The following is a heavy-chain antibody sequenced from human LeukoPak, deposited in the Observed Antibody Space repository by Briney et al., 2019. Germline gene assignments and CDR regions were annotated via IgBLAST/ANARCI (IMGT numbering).Heavy chain of an antibody. CDR2: IRYDGSNK. CDR3: AKVYSYGIQHFDY. D-gene: IGHD5-18*01. Sequence: GGSLRLSCAASGFTFSSYGMHWVRQAPGKGLEWVAFIRYDGSNKYYADSVKGRFTISRDNSKNTLYLQMNSLRAEDTAVYYCAKVYSYGIQHFDYWGRGTLVTVSS. V-gene: IGHV3-30*02. CDR1: GFTFSSYG. J-gene: IGHJ4*02.